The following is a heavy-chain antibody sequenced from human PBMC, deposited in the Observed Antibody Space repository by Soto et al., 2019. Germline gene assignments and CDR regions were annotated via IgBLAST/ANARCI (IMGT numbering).Heavy chain of an antibody. Sequence: QLQLQESGPGLVKPSETLSLTCTVSGGSISSSSYYWGWIRQPPGKGLEWIGSIYYSGSTYYNPSLKSRVTISVDTSKNQFSLKLSSVTAADTAVYYCARHTDIVVVPAAISPYFDYWGQGTLVTVSS. CDR1: GGSISSSSYY. CDR2: IYYSGST. CDR3: ARHTDIVVVPAAISPYFDY. J-gene: IGHJ4*02. V-gene: IGHV4-39*01. D-gene: IGHD2-2*01.